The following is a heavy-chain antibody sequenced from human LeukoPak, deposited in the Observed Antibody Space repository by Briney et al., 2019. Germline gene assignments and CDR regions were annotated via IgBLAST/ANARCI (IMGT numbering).Heavy chain of an antibody. CDR3: AKEGKREDY. CDR1: GFTFSSYA. V-gene: IGHV3-23*01. CDR2: ISSSGDKT. Sequence: VGSLRLSCAVSGFTFSSYAMSSVRQAPGKGLEWVSAISSSGDKTYYADPVKGRFTISRDNSKNTLYLQTNSLRAEDTAIYYCAKEGKREDYWGQGTLVTVSS. J-gene: IGHJ4*02.